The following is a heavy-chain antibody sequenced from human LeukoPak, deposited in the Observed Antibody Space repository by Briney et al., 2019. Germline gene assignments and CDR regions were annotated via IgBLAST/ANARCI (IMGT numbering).Heavy chain of an antibody. CDR3: ARSAGEMATSYYYYYYMDV. J-gene: IGHJ6*03. CDR2: INPNSGGT. CDR1: GYTFRNYA. D-gene: IGHD5-24*01. Sequence: ASVKVSCKASGYTFRNYAINWVRQAPGQGLEWMGWINPNSGGTNYAQKFQGRVTMTRDTSISTAYMELSRLRSDDTAVYYCARSAGEMATSYYYYYYMDVWGKGTTVTISS. V-gene: IGHV1-2*02.